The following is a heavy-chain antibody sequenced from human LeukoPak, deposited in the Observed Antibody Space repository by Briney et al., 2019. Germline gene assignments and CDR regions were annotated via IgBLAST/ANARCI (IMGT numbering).Heavy chain of an antibody. CDR2: ISSSSSYI. Sequence: GGSLRLSCAASGFTFSSYSMNWVRQAPGKGLEWVSSISSSSSYIYYADSVKGRFTISRDNAKNSLYLQMNSLRAEDTAVYYCARDQLGRDWFDPWGQGTLVTVSS. V-gene: IGHV3-21*01. J-gene: IGHJ5*02. D-gene: IGHD6-13*01. CDR3: ARDQLGRDWFDP. CDR1: GFTFSSYS.